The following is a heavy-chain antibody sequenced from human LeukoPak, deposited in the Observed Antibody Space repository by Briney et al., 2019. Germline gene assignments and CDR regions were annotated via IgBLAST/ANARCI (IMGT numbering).Heavy chain of an antibody. J-gene: IGHJ6*02. CDR2: ISYDGSNK. D-gene: IGHD4-17*01. CDR1: GFTFSSYG. V-gene: IGHV3-30*03. Sequence: PGGSLRLSCAASGFTFSSYGMHWVRQAPGKGLEWVAVISYDGSNKYYADSVKGRFTISRDNSKNTLYLQMNSLRAEDTAVYYCARDRHGDYSYSFYYYGMDVWGQGTTVTVSS. CDR3: ARDRHGDYSYSFYYYGMDV.